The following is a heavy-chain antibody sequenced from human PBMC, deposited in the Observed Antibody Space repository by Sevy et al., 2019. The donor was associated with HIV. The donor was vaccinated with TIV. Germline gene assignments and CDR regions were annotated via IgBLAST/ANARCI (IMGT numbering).Heavy chain of an antibody. D-gene: IGHD3-3*01. V-gene: IGHV3-48*03. CDR3: ARERFLELDYYYGLDV. CDR2: SSRSGNRI. Sequence: GGSLRLSCTASGFTLSDYNMNWVRQAPGKGLEWVAYSSRSGNRIFYVDSVKGRFTISRDNAKNSLSLQMNNLGAEDTAIYYCARERFLELDYYYGLDVWGQGTAVTVSS. J-gene: IGHJ6*02. CDR1: GFTLSDYN.